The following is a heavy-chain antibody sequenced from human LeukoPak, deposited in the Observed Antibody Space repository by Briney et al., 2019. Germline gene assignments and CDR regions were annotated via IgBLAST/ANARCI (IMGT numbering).Heavy chain of an antibody. V-gene: IGHV3-23*01. CDR3: ARAPPGYCSGGSCSRPLDY. CDR2: ISGSGTTA. Sequence: PGGSLRLSCAASGFTFSSYAMKWVRQAPGKGLEWVSVISGSGTTAYYADSVRGRFTMSRDNSKNTLYLQMSSLRAEDTAVYFCARAPPGYCSGGSCSRPLDYWGQGTLVTVSS. J-gene: IGHJ4*02. D-gene: IGHD2-15*01. CDR1: GFTFSSYA.